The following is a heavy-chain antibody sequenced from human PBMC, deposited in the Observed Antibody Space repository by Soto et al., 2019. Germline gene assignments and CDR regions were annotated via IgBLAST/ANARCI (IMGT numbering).Heavy chain of an antibody. J-gene: IGHJ6*02. V-gene: IGHV4-31*03. CDR3: AGGDCSSSSCYDPVRYYGMDV. CDR2: IYYSGST. CDR1: GGSIGSGGYY. D-gene: IGHD2-2*01. Sequence: PSETLSLTCTVSGGSIGSGGYYWSWIRQHPGKGLEWIGYIYYSGSTYYNPSLKSRVTISVDTSKNQFSLKLSSVTAADTAVYYCAGGDCSSSSCYDPVRYYGMDVWGQGTTVTVSS.